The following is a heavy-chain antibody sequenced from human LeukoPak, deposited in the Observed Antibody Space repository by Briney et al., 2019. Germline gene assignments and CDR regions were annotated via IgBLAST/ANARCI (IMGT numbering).Heavy chain of an antibody. J-gene: IGHJ3*02. V-gene: IGHV4-59*01. Sequence: SETLSLTCTVSGGSISSYYWSWIRQPPGKGLEWIGYIYYSGSTNYNPSLKSRVTISVDTSKNQFSLKLSSVTAADTAVYYCARLDSGFFLHAFDIWGQGTMVTVSS. CDR2: IYYSGST. CDR1: GGSISSYY. CDR3: ARLDSGFFLHAFDI. D-gene: IGHD3-22*01.